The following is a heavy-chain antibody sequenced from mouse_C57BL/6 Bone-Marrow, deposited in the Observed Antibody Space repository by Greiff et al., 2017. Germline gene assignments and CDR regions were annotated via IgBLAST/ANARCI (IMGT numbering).Heavy chain of an antibody. V-gene: IGHV1-72*01. CDR1: GYTFTSYW. Sequence: QVQLQQPGAELVKPGASVKLSCKASGYTFTSYWMHWVKQRPGRGLEWIGRIDPNSGGTKYNEKFKSKATLTVDKPSSTAYMQLSSLTSKDSAVYYCARRGSYYAMDYWGQGTSVTVSS. CDR3: ARRGSYYAMDY. CDR2: IDPNSGGT. J-gene: IGHJ4*01.